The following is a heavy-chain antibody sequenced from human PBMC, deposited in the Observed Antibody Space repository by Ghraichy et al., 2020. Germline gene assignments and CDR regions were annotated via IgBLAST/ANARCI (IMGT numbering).Heavy chain of an antibody. CDR3: ARVGDSSGYWGLNAFDI. Sequence: SETLSLTCTVSGGSISSYYWSWIRQPPGKGLEWIGYIYYSGSTNYNPSLKSRVTISVDTSKNQFSLKLSSVTAADTAVYYCARVGDSSGYWGLNAFDIWGQGTMVTVSS. CDR2: IYYSGST. V-gene: IGHV4-59*01. J-gene: IGHJ3*02. CDR1: GGSISSYY. D-gene: IGHD3-22*01.